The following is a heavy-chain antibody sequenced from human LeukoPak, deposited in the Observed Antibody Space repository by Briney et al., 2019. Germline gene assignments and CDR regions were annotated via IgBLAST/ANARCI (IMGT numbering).Heavy chain of an antibody. Sequence: SVKVSCKASGGTFSSYAISWVRQAPGQGLEWMGRIIPILGIANYAQKFQGRVTITADKSTSTAYMELSSLRSEDTAVYYCELRIAVSIDYWGQGTLVTVSS. D-gene: IGHD6-19*01. CDR1: GGTFSSYA. J-gene: IGHJ4*02. CDR3: ELRIAVSIDY. CDR2: IIPILGIA. V-gene: IGHV1-69*04.